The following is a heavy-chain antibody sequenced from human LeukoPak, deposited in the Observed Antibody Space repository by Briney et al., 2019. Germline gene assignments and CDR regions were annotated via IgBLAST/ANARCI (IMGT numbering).Heavy chain of an antibody. CDR2: INSDGSST. V-gene: IGHV3-74*01. D-gene: IGHD3-3*01. CDR3: ARTLSITIFVY. Sequence: GGSLRLSCAASGFTFSSYWMHWVRQAPGKGLVWVSRINSDGSSTSYADSVKGRFSISRDNAKNTLYLQMNSLRAEDTAVYYCARTLSITIFVYWGQGTLVTVSS. J-gene: IGHJ4*02. CDR1: GFTFSSYW.